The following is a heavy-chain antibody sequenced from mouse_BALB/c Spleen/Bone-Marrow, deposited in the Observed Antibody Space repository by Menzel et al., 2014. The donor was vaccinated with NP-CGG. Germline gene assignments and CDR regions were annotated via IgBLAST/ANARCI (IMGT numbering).Heavy chain of an antibody. Sequence: EVKLVESGGGLVQPGDSLRLSCATSGFTFTDYYMNWVRPPPGKALEWLGFIRNKANGYTTEYSASVKGRFTISRDNSQSILYLQMNTLRAEDSATYYCARDRGLTYFDYWGQGTTLTVSS. J-gene: IGHJ2*01. CDR1: GFTFTDYY. CDR3: ARDRGLTYFDY. V-gene: IGHV7-3*02. D-gene: IGHD2-4*01. CDR2: IRNKANGYTT.